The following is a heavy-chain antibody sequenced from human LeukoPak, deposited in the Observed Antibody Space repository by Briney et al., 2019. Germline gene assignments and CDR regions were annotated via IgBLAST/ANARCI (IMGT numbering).Heavy chain of an antibody. CDR3: ARDYYEGAVSY. V-gene: IGHV1-2*02. J-gene: IGHJ4*02. CDR1: GYSLAVYY. Sequence: ASVKVSCKASGYSLAVYYIYWVRQAPGQGLEWMGWINPDSGDTDYAQKFQGRVSMTTDTSISTAYMELSGLRSDDTAVYYCARDYYEGAVSYWGQGTLVTVSS. D-gene: IGHD3-22*01. CDR2: INPDSGDT.